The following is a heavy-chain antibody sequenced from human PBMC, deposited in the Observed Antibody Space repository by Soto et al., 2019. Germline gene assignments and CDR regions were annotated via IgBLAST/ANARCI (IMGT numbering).Heavy chain of an antibody. D-gene: IGHD6-13*01. CDR1: GFTFSDYY. CDR2: ISSSGSTI. V-gene: IGHV3-11*01. CDR3: ARDRLPYSSSMGDAFDI. Sequence: QVQLVESGGGLVKPGGSLRLYCAASGFTFSDYYMSWIRQAPGKGLEWASYISSSGSTIYYADSVKGRFTISRDNAKNSLYRQMNSLRAEDTAVYYCARDRLPYSSSMGDAFDIWGQGTMVTVSS. J-gene: IGHJ3*02.